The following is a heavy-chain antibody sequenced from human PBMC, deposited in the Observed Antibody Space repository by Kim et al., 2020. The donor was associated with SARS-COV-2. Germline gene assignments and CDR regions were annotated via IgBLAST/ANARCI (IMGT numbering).Heavy chain of an antibody. V-gene: IGHV4-59*13. J-gene: IGHJ1*01. CDR3: AAHGRVVGFSNPHT. Sequence: SETLSLTCTVSGGSITNDYWTWIRHRPGKGLERLGHSYYSWSTSYNPSPKSRLTISADRSKNEFSLNLTSVTATDTAGYFCAAHGRVVGFSNPHTWGQGTLVTVSS. CDR2: SYYSWST. D-gene: IGHD2-21*01. CDR1: GGSITNDY.